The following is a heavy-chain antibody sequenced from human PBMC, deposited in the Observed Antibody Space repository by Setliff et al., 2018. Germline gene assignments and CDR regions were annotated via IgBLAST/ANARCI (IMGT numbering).Heavy chain of an antibody. Sequence: ASVKVSCKTSGYTLTDYGISWVRQAPGQGLEWMGIINPGGLSSSSTQKFQGRVTMTSDTSTSTVYMEVNSVTSNDTAMYFCARGGMAAAGRKGVFEHWGQGTLVTVSS. CDR1: GYTLTDYG. D-gene: IGHD6-13*01. CDR2: INPGGLSS. J-gene: IGHJ4*02. CDR3: ARGGMAAAGRKGVFEH. V-gene: IGHV1-46*01.